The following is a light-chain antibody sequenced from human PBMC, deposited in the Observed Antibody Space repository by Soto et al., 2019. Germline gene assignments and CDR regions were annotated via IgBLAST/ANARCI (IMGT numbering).Light chain of an antibody. Sequence: EIVMTQSPATLSVSPGERATLSCRASQSVSSNLAWYQQNPGQAPRLLIYGASTRDTGIPARFSGSGSGTEFTLTISSLQSEDFATYYCQQVNSFPLTFGGGTKV. V-gene: IGKV3-15*01. CDR2: GAS. J-gene: IGKJ4*01. CDR1: QSVSSN. CDR3: QQVNSFPLT.